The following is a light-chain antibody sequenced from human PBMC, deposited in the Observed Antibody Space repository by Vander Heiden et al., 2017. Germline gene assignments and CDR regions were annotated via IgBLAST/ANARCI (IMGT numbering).Light chain of an antibody. Sequence: FQMTQSPSSVSASVGDRLTITSRATQGISSWLAWYQQKPGKAPKLLIYAASSVQSGVPSRFSGSGSGTDFTLTISSLQPEDFAPYYCQQDNSFPPAFGQGTKLEIK. CDR3: QQDNSFPPA. V-gene: IGKV1-12*01. CDR2: AAS. J-gene: IGKJ2*01. CDR1: QGISSW.